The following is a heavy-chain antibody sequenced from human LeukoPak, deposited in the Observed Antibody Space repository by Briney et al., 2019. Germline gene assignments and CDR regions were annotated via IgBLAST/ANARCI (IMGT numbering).Heavy chain of an antibody. J-gene: IGHJ4*02. CDR3: ASHCSGGTCYRYFFDY. Sequence: SETLSLTCTVSGASISSGGYYWSWLRQHPGKGLEWIGYIYYTGSTYYNPSLRSRIFISVDTARNQFSLQLRSVTAADTDVYYCASHCSGGTCYRYFFDYWGQGTQVTVSS. CDR2: IYYTGST. CDR1: GASISSGGYY. D-gene: IGHD2-15*01. V-gene: IGHV4-31*03.